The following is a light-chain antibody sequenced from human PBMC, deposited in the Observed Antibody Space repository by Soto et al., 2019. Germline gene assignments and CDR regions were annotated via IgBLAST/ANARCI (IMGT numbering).Light chain of an antibody. CDR3: QQWRI. J-gene: IGKJ3*01. CDR1: QSISSNF. V-gene: IGKV3-20*01. Sequence: EIVLTQSPGTLSLSPGERATLSCRSSQSISSNFLAWYQQKPGQAPRPLIYGASSRATGIPDRFSGSGSGTDFTLTISRLEPEDFAVYYCQQWRIFGPGTKVDIK. CDR2: GAS.